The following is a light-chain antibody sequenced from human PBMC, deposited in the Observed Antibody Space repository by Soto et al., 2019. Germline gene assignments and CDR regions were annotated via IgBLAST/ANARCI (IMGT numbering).Light chain of an antibody. V-gene: IGKV3-20*01. J-gene: IGKJ2*01. CDR1: QSVSSNY. Sequence: EIVLTQSPGTLSLSPGERATLSCRASQSVSSNYLAWYQQKFGQAPRLLIYGASSRATGIPDRFSGSGSRTDFTLTISRLEPEDFAVYYCQQYGSSPPYTFGQGTKVDI. CDR3: QQYGSSPPYT. CDR2: GAS.